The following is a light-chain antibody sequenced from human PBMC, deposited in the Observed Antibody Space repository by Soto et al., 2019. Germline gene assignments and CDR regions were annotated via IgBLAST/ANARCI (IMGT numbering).Light chain of an antibody. CDR2: AAS. V-gene: IGKV1-9*01. Sequence: IQFTQSPSSLSASVGDRVTITCRASQGISSYLAWYQQKPGKAPKLLIYAASTLQSGVPSRFSGSGSGTDFTLTISSLQPEDFATYYCQQLNSYLRTFGQGTKVDI. J-gene: IGKJ1*01. CDR3: QQLNSYLRT. CDR1: QGISSY.